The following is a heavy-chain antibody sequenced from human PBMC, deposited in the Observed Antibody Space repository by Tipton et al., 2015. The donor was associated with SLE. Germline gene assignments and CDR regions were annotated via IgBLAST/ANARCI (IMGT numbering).Heavy chain of an antibody. J-gene: IGHJ2*01. V-gene: IGHV4-61*09. CDR3: ARNHYYDSYWYFDL. CDR1: GGSISSGSYY. Sequence: TLSLTCTVSGGSISSGSYYWSWIRQPAGKGLEWIGYIYTSGSTNYNPSLKSRVTIPVDTSKNQFSLKLSSVTAADTAVYYCARNHYYDSYWYFDLWGRGTRSLSPQ. CDR2: IYTSGST. D-gene: IGHD3-22*01.